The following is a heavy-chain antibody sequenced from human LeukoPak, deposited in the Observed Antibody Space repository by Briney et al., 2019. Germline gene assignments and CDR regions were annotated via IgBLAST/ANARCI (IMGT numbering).Heavy chain of an antibody. Sequence: SETLSLTCTVSDGSITNYYWSWIRQPPGKGLEWIGYIYYSGITNYKSSLKGRVTISVDTSKNQFSLKLSSVTAADTAVYYCARGNEYCSSTSCYLRNPYYYYGMDVWGQGTTVTVSS. V-gene: IGHV4-59*12. CDR3: ARGNEYCSSTSCYLRNPYYYYGMDV. CDR1: DGSITNYY. J-gene: IGHJ6*02. CDR2: IYYSGIT. D-gene: IGHD2-2*01.